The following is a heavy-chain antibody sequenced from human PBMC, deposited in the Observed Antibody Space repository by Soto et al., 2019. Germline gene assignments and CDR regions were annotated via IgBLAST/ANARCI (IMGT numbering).Heavy chain of an antibody. D-gene: IGHD3-3*02. Sequence: QVQLVQSGAEVKKPGASVKVSCKASGYSFTSYGISWVRQAPGQGLEWMGWISAYNGNTNYAQKLQGRVTMTTDTCTSTAYMELRSLRSDDTAVYYCARDPTIRYYYYYMDVWGKGTTVTVSS. J-gene: IGHJ6*03. CDR1: GYSFTSYG. V-gene: IGHV1-18*01. CDR3: ARDPTIRYYYYYMDV. CDR2: ISAYNGNT.